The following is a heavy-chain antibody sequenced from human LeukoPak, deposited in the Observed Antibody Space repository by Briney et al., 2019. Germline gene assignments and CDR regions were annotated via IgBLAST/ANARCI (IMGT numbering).Heavy chain of an antibody. CDR2: INHRGRT. Sequence: SETLSLTCAVYGESFNDYYWSWIRQPPGKGLEWIGEINHRGRTNYNPSLKSRVTISVDTSKNQFSLRLSSVTAADTAMYYCARVDYGDYSKDFDYWGQGILVTVSS. CDR1: GESFNDYY. CDR3: ARVDYGDYSKDFDY. V-gene: IGHV4-34*01. D-gene: IGHD4-17*01. J-gene: IGHJ4*02.